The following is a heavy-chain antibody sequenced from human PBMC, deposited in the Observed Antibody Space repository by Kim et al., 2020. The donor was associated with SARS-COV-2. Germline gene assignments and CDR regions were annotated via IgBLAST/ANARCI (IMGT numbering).Heavy chain of an antibody. CDR2: INHSGST. J-gene: IGHJ6*02. V-gene: IGHV4-34*01. CDR1: GGSFSGYY. CDR3: ARVRITMIVVVITPYYYYGMDV. Sequence: SETLSLTCAVYGGSFSGYYWSWIRQPPGKGLEWIGEINHSGSTNYNPSLKSRVTISVDTSKNQFSLKLISVTAADTAVYYCARVRITMIVVVITPYYYYGMDVWGHGTTVTVSS. D-gene: IGHD3-22*01.